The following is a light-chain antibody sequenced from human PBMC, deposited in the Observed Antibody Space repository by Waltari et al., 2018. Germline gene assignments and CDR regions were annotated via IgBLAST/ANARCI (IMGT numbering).Light chain of an antibody. V-gene: IGLV1-51*02. J-gene: IGLJ3*02. CDR1: SFNIGNNF. CDR3: GTWDSRLSAWV. Sequence: QSVLTQPPSVSAAPGQKVSISCSGSSFNIGNNFISWYQQFPGTAPKLLIYENNKRPSGIPARFSGSKSGPSATLDITGLQTGDEADYYCGTWDSRLSAWVFGGGTKLTV. CDR2: ENN.